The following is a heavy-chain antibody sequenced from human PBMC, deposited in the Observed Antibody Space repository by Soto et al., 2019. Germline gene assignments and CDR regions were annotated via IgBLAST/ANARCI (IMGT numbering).Heavy chain of an antibody. V-gene: IGHV2-5*02. CDR1: GFSLSSTRMA. CDR2: IYWDDDK. J-gene: IGHJ4*02. Sequence: QITLKESGPTLVKPTQTLTLTCTFSGFSLSSTRMAVGWIRQPPGKALEWLALIYWDDDKRYSPFLKSRLTITTDTSKTQVDLTMSTMDPVDTARYYCAHIVMAGLGYYFDYWCQGTLVTVSS. CDR3: AHIVMAGLGYYFDY. D-gene: IGHD6-19*01.